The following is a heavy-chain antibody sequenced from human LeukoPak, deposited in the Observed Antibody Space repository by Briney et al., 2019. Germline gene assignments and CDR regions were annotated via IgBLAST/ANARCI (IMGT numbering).Heavy chain of an antibody. D-gene: IGHD3-22*01. CDR1: GGSIGSYY. CDR3: ARGAGPYYYDRSSYKSV. Sequence: SETLSLTCTVSGGSIGSYYWSWIRQPPGKGLEWIGYIYYSGTTNYNPSLKSRVFVSIDTSNRQFSLKLSSVTAANTGVYYCARGAGPYYYDRSSYKSVWGQGALVTVSS. CDR2: IYYSGTT. V-gene: IGHV4-59*01. J-gene: IGHJ4*02.